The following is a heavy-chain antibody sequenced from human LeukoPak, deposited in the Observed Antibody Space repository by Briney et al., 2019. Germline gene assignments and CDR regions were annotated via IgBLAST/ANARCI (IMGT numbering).Heavy chain of an antibody. CDR1: GFTFSSYG. CDR3: ARDYRYYDSSGPSGY. V-gene: IGHV3-33*01. J-gene: IGHJ4*02. CDR2: IWYDGSNK. Sequence: PGRSLRHYCAASGFTFSSYGMHWVRQAPGKGLEWVAVIWYDGSNKYYADSVKGRFTISRDNSKNTLYLQMNSLRAEDTAVYYCARDYRYYDSSGPSGYWGQGTLVTVSS. D-gene: IGHD3-22*01.